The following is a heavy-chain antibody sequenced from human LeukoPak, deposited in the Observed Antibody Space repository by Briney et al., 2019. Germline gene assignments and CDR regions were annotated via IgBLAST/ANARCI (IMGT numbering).Heavy chain of an antibody. Sequence: SESLSPTCAVSGGFFSTYYWSWIRQPPGKGLEWIGEINDSGKTNTHPSLKSRITISVDTSKNHFSLSVRSVTAADTAVYFCARRGKRRYAPSFLDEWGQGTPVTVSS. J-gene: IGHJ4*02. CDR3: ARRGKRRYAPSFLDE. CDR1: GGFFSTYY. D-gene: IGHD5-12*01. V-gene: IGHV4-34*01. CDR2: INDSGKT.